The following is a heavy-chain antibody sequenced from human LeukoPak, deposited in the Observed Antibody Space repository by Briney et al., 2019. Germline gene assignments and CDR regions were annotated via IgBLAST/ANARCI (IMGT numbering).Heavy chain of an antibody. CDR2: ISAYNGNT. D-gene: IGHD6-13*01. J-gene: IGHJ5*02. V-gene: IGHV1-18*01. CDR3: AREQGGWVSGWFDP. CDR1: GYTFTSYG. Sequence: ASVKVSCKASGYTFTSYGISWVRQAPGQGLEWMGWISAYNGNTNYAQKLQGRVTMTTDTSTSTAYMELRSLRSDDTAVYYCAREQGGWVSGWFDPWGQGTLVTVSS.